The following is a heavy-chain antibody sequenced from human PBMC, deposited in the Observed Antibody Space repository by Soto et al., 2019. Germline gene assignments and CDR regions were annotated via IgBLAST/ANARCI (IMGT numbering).Heavy chain of an antibody. V-gene: IGHV4-4*02. CDR2: IYHIGHT. CDR1: GASISSSNW. J-gene: IGHJ4*02. CDR3: ATSYGNAWYTY. Sequence: SETLSLTCAVSGASISSSNWWSWVRQPPGKGLECIGEIYHIGHTNYNPSLKSRVTISVDRSKNQFTLQLISVTVEDTTVYYCATSYGNAWYTYWGQGTQVTVSS. D-gene: IGHD6-13*01.